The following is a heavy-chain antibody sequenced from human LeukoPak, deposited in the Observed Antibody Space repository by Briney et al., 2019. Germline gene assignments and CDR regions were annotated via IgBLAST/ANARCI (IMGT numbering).Heavy chain of an antibody. Sequence: PGGSLRLSCTTSGFNFRAYWMAWVRQTPGKGLEWVANIKEDGTEKNLVDSVKGRFTISRDNTKNLLFLEMNNLRGDDTAIYYCVRESRPGGAMGLYHNLDYWGQGTLVAVSS. J-gene: IGHJ4*02. D-gene: IGHD1-1*01. V-gene: IGHV3-7*01. CDR1: GFNFRAYW. CDR2: IKEDGTEK. CDR3: VRESRPGGAMGLYHNLDY.